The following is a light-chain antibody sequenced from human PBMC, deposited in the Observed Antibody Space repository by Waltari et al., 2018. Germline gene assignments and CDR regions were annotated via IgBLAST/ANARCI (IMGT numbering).Light chain of an antibody. CDR3: ASETSTTTLYV. CDR2: HVS. V-gene: IGLV2-14*03. J-gene: IGLJ1*01. Sequence: HSALTQPASVSGSPGQSITIPCTGPSSDIGFYTFVSCYQQHPGKAPKVMIYHVSNRPSGVSNRFSGSKSGNTASLTISGLQPEDEADYYCASETSTTTLYVFGSGTKVTVL. CDR1: SSDIGFYTF.